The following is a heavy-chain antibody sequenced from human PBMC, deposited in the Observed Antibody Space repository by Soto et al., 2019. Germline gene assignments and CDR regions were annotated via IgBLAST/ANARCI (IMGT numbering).Heavy chain of an antibody. CDR2: ISSSSTYI. D-gene: IGHD2-15*01. CDR1: GFTFSSYG. CDR3: ARAYCSGGSCYSGDLFDY. Sequence: GGSLRLSCAASGFTFSSYGMHWVRQAPGKGLEWVSSISSSSTYIYYADSVKGRFTISRDNAKNSLFLQVNSLRAEDTALYYCARAYCSGGSCYSGDLFDYWGQGTLVTVSS. V-gene: IGHV3-21*01. J-gene: IGHJ4*02.